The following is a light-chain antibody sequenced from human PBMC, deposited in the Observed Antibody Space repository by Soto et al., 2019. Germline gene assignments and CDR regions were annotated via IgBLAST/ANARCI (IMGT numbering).Light chain of an antibody. V-gene: IGKV3-15*01. J-gene: IGKJ3*01. CDR3: QQYETWPPRFT. CDR2: GAS. Sequence: EIVLTQTPATLSVSPGERAILSCRANQSVSSNLAWCQQKPGQAPRLLIYGASSRATGIPARFSGSGFQTEFTLTISSLQSEDFAVYYCQQYETWPPRFTFGPGTKVDIK. CDR1: QSVSSN.